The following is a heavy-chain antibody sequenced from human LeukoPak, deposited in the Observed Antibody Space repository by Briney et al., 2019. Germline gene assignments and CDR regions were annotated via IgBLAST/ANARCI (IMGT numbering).Heavy chain of an antibody. CDR2: INHSGST. V-gene: IGHV4-34*01. CDR3: ARIVQYYYDSSGYYYYFDY. CDR1: GGSFSGYY. D-gene: IGHD3-22*01. Sequence: PSETLSVTCAVYGGSFSGYYWSWIRQPPGKGLEWIGEINHSGSTNYNPSLKSRVTISVDTSKNQFSLKLSSVTAADTAVYYCARIVQYYYDSSGYYYYFDYWGQGTLVTVSS. J-gene: IGHJ4*02.